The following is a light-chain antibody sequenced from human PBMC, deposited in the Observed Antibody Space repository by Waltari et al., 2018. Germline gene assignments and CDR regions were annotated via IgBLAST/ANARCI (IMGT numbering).Light chain of an antibody. J-gene: IGLJ2*01. CDR2: EDN. CDR1: SGTIATNY. CDR3: QSFDSSHVV. Sequence: FMLTQPHPVSESPGRTVTISCTRSSGTIATNYVPWYQQRPGSAPTKVIDEDNQRPSGVPDRFSGSIDSSSNSASLIISGLKAEDEADYYCQSFDSSHVVFGGGTKLTVL. V-gene: IGLV6-57*03.